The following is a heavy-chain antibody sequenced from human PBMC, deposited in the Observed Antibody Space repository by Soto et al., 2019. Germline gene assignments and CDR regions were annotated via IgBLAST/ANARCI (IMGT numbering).Heavy chain of an antibody. CDR2: IWYDGSNK. V-gene: IGHV3-33*01. CDR1: GFTFSSYG. CDR3: ARDQLERYCGMDV. J-gene: IGHJ6*02. D-gene: IGHD1-1*01. Sequence: GGSLRLSCAASGFTFSSYGMHWVRQAPGKGLEWVAVIWYDGSNKYYADSVKGRFTISRDNSKNTLYLQMNSLRAEDTAVYYCARDQLERYCGMDVWGQGTTVTVSS.